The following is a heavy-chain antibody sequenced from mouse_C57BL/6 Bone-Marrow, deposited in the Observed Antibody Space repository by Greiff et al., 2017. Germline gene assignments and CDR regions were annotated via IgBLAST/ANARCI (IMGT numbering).Heavy chain of an antibody. CDR2: IDPANGNT. CDR1: GFNIKNTY. CDR3: EAMDY. J-gene: IGHJ4*01. V-gene: IGHV14-3*01. Sequence: EVQLQQSVAELVRPGASVKLSCTASGFNIKNTYMPWVKQRPEQGLEWIGRIDPANGNTKYAPKFQGKATITADTSSNTTYLQLSSLTTEDTAIYYCEAMDYWGQGTSVTVSS.